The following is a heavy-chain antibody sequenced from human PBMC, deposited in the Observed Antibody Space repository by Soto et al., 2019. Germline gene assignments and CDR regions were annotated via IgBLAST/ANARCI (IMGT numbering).Heavy chain of an antibody. J-gene: IGHJ4*02. V-gene: IGHV3-20*04. Sequence: EVQLVESRGGVVRPGGSLRLSCAASGFAFGDHGMTWVRQAPGKGLEWVSAMNWNGADTGYADSVKGRFTISRDNAKNSLYLQLNSLRAEDTALYYCARGSGSVDYWGQGTLVAVSS. CDR3: ARGSGSVDY. CDR1: GFAFGDHG. CDR2: MNWNGADT. D-gene: IGHD3-10*01.